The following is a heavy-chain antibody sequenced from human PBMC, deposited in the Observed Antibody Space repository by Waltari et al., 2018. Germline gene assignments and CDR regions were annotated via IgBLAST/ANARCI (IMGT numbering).Heavy chain of an antibody. D-gene: IGHD1-26*01. CDR2: YYYTGST. J-gene: IGHJ6*03. Sequence: QLQLQASGPGLVKPSETLSLTCSVSGGSIRTSSYFWGWIRQPPGKGLEWIGNYYYTGSTYYNPALKSRVTISVDTSKNQFSLKLTSVTAADTAVYYCARVEDVGALDFYYMDIWGKGTTVTISS. CDR3: ARVEDVGALDFYYMDI. V-gene: IGHV4-39*07. CDR1: GGSIRTSSYF.